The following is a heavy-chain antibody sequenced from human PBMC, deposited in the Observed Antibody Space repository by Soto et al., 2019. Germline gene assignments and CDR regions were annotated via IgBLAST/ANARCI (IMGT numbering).Heavy chain of an antibody. D-gene: IGHD2-2*01. J-gene: IGHJ4*02. Sequence: GGSLSLSCAASGFTFNNYAMGWVRQAPGKGLEWVSAITDSGDDTYYIDSVKGRFTISRDNSKSTLYLQMNSLRAEDTAIYYCAKLGSSSWSPHYYFDYWGQGTLVTVSS. V-gene: IGHV3-23*01. CDR1: GFTFNNYA. CDR3: AKLGSSSWSPHYYFDY. CDR2: ITDSGDDT.